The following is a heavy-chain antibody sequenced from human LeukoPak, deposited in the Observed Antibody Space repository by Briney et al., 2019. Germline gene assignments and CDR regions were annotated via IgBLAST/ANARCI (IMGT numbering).Heavy chain of an antibody. CDR2: IYSSGNT. V-gene: IGHV4-31*03. CDR3: ARGAASGDCFDF. Sequence: SSETLSLTCTVSGGSVDSGGYYWTGIRQHPGTGLAWIGDIYSSGNTYFNPSLKSRVTISLDTSKNQFSLRLNSVTAADTAVYYCARGAASGDCFDFWGQGTLVTVSS. D-gene: IGHD2-15*01. J-gene: IGHJ4*02. CDR1: GGSVDSGGYY.